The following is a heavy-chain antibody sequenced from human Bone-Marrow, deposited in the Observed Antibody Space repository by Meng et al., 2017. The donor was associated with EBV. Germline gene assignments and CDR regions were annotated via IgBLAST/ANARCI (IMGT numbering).Heavy chain of an antibody. J-gene: IGHJ4*02. V-gene: IGHV4-39*07. Sequence: QLQLQESGPGLVKPSEXLSLTCTVSGDSISSGTYYWGWIRQPPGKGLEWIGSIYYSGSTYYNPSLKSRVTLSVDTSKNQFSLKLTSVTAADTAMYYCARDLSTWATFDCWGQGTLVTVSS. D-gene: IGHD3-3*02. CDR3: ARDLSTWATFDC. CDR1: GDSISSGTYY. CDR2: IYYSGST.